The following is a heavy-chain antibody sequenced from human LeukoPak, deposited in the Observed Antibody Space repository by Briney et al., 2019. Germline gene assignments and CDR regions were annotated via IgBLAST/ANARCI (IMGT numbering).Heavy chain of an antibody. CDR3: ARAPSGYCSSTSCP. Sequence: GGSLRLSCAASGFTVSSNYMSWVRQAPGKGLEWVSVIYSGGSTYYADSVKGRFTISRDNSKDTLYLQMNSLRAEGTAVYYCARAPSGYCSSTSCPWGQGTLVTVSS. V-gene: IGHV3-66*02. CDR1: GFTVSSNY. CDR2: IYSGGST. J-gene: IGHJ5*02. D-gene: IGHD2-2*01.